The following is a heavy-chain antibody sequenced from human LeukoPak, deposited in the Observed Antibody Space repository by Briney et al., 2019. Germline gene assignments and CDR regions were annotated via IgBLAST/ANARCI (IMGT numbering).Heavy chain of an antibody. CDR2: ISSSGTTT. CDR3: ASPHGSSSSWYYVDY. D-gene: IGHD6-13*01. Sequence: SGGSLRLSCAASGFTFSTYNINWVRQAPGKGLEWVSYISSSGTTTYYADSVRGRFTISRDNSKNTLYLQMNSLRAEDTAVYYCASPHGSSSSWYYVDYWGQGTLVTVSS. J-gene: IGHJ4*02. V-gene: IGHV3-48*01. CDR1: GFTFSTYN.